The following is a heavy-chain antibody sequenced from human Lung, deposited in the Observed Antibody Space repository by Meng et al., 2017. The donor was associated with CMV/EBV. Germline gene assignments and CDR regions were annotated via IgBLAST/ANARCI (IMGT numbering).Heavy chain of an antibody. CDR3: ARALLGYCSSTSCSDVRYFDY. V-gene: IGHV3-48*04. CDR1: GFTFSSYS. D-gene: IGHD2-2*01. J-gene: IGHJ4*02. Sequence: GESXKISXAASGFTFSSYSMNWVRQAPGKGLEWVSYISSSGSTIYYADSVKGRFTISRDNAKNSLYLQMNSLRAEDTAVYYCARALLGYCSSTSCSDVRYFDYWGQGXLVTVSS. CDR2: ISSSGSTI.